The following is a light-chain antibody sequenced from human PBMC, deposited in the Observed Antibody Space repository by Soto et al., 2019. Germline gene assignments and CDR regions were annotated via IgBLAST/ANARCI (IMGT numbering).Light chain of an antibody. J-gene: IGKJ2*01. CDR3: QQYGSAPYA. CDR1: QSVSSNY. CDR2: GAS. Sequence: IVLTQSPGTLSLSPGEGATLSCRASQSVSSNYLAWYQQRPGQTPRLLIYGASNRATGIPDRFSGSGSVTGFTLTISRLEPEDFAVYYCQQYGSAPYAFGKGTRLEI. V-gene: IGKV3-20*01.